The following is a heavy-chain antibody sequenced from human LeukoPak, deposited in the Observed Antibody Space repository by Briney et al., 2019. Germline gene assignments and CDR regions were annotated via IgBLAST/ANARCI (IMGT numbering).Heavy chain of an antibody. Sequence: ASVKVSCKASGYTFTSYGITWVRQAPGQGLEWMGWISVYNGSTNYAQKVQGRVTMTTDTSTSTAYMELSRLRSDDTAVYYCARDYYDSSGVFDYWGQGTLVTVSS. CDR1: GYTFTSYG. CDR2: ISVYNGST. D-gene: IGHD3-22*01. J-gene: IGHJ4*02. CDR3: ARDYYDSSGVFDY. V-gene: IGHV1-18*01.